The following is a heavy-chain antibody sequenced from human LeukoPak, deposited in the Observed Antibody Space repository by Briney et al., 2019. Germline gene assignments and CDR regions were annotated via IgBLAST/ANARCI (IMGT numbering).Heavy chain of an antibody. D-gene: IGHD3-10*01. CDR2: ISSSSSTI. V-gene: IGHV3-48*02. Sequence: GGSLRLSCAASGFTFSSYSMIWVRQAPGKGLEWVSYISSSSSTIYYADSVKGRFTISRDNAKNSLYLQMNSLGDEDTAVYYCARDLSGRYAFDIWGQGTMVTVSS. J-gene: IGHJ3*02. CDR3: ARDLSGRYAFDI. CDR1: GFTFSSYS.